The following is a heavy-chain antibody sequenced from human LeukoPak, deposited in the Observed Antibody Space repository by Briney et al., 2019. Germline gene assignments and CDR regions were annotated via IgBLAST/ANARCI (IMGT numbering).Heavy chain of an antibody. Sequence: SETLSLTCAVDGGSFSGFYWTWIRQTPGKGLEWIGDINQTGKTNYNPSLTDYNPSLKSRVTISVDSSKNQLSLKVNSVTAADTAVYYCARTGSIAARPSPVSYGGTDYFDYWGQGTLVTVSS. D-gene: IGHD6-6*01. CDR3: ARTGSIAARPSPVSYGGTDYFDY. CDR1: GGSFSGFY. CDR2: INQTGKT. V-gene: IGHV4-34*01. J-gene: IGHJ4*02.